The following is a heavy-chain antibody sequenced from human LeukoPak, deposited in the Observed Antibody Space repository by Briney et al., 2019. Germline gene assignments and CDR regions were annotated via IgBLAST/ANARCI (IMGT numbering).Heavy chain of an antibody. Sequence: PGXSLRLSCAGSGFIFRSHGMIWVRQAPGRGLEWVSYNSPGGNTIYYADSMKGRFTVSRNDAKKSLSLHMNSLRAEDTAVYYCARVRGPTVTTMYFDYWGQGTLVTVSS. D-gene: IGHD4-17*01. V-gene: IGHV3-48*04. CDR2: NSPGGNTI. CDR3: ARVRGPTVTTMYFDY. J-gene: IGHJ4*02. CDR1: GFIFRSHG.